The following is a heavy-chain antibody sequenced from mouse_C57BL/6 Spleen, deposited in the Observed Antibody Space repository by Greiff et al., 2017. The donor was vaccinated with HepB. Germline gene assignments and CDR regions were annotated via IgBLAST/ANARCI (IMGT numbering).Heavy chain of an antibody. V-gene: IGHV5-9-1*02. CDR1: GFTFSSYA. J-gene: IGHJ3*01. D-gene: IGHD2-3*01. CDR2: ISSGGDYI. Sequence: DVMLVESGEGLVKPGGSLKLSCAASGFTFSSYAMSWVRQTPEKRLEWVAYISSGGDYIYYADTVKGRFTISRDNARNTLYLQMSSLKSEDTAMYYCTRVDGYYLFAYWGQGTLVTVSA. CDR3: TRVDGYYLFAY.